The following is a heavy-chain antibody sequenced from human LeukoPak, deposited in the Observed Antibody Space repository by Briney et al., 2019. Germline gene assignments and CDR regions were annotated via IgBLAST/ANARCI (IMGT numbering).Heavy chain of an antibody. CDR3: AKGYYGSGSYGWFDY. CDR1: GFTFSSYW. CDR2: ISGSGDRT. Sequence: GGSLRLSCAASGFTFSSYWMGWVRQAPGKGLEWVSTISGSGDRTYYADSVKGRFTISRDNSKNTLFLHMNSLRAEDTAVYSCAKGYYGSGSYGWFDYWGQGTLVTVSS. D-gene: IGHD3-10*01. J-gene: IGHJ4*02. V-gene: IGHV3-23*01.